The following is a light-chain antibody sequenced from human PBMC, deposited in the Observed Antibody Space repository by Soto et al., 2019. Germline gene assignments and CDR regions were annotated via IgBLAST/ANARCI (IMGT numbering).Light chain of an antibody. V-gene: IGLV3-21*04. Sequence: SYELTQPPSVSLAPGKTARITCGGHNIATYSVHWYRQKPGQAPVLVISNDNDRPSGIPDRFSGSNSGHTATLTIRRVEAGDEADYYCQLWDNKNDEVVFGGGTQLTVL. CDR1: NIATYS. CDR3: QLWDNKNDEVV. CDR2: NDN. J-gene: IGLJ3*02.